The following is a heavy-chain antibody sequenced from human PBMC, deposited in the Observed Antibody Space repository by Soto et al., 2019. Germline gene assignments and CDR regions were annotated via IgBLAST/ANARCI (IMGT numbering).Heavy chain of an antibody. CDR3: AGPGLPARPPNHYPIDA. CDR1: GGSFSGYY. D-gene: IGHD6-6*01. J-gene: IGHJ6*02. V-gene: IGHV4-34*01. CDR2: INHSGST. Sequence: SETLSLTCAVYGGSFSGYYWSWIRQPPGKGLEWIGEINHSGSTNYNPSLKSRVTISVDTSKNQFSLKLSSVTAADTAVYYCAGPGLPARPPNHYPIDAGGQGRTV.